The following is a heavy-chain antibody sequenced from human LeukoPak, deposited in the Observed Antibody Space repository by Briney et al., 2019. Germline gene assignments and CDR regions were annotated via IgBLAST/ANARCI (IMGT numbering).Heavy chain of an antibody. Sequence: GGSLRLSCVGSGFSFSTYDMGRVRQTPGKGLEWVSAISTTGGYTEDADSVKGRFTISRDNSQNTLFLQMHSLRAKDTAVYYCAKKPATIKFPFDIWGQGTLVTVSP. CDR1: GFSFSTYD. CDR2: ISTTGGYT. J-gene: IGHJ4*02. V-gene: IGHV3-23*01. D-gene: IGHD5-24*01. CDR3: AKKPATIKFPFDI.